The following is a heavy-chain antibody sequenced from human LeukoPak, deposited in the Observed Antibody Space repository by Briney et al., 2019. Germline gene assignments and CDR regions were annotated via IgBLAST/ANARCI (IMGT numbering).Heavy chain of an antibody. CDR2: INHSGST. J-gene: IGHJ4*02. V-gene: IGHV4-34*01. CDR3: ARVRVYYDFWSGYYFFDY. D-gene: IGHD3-3*01. CDR1: GGSFSGYY. Sequence: PSETLSLTCAVYGGSFSGYYWSWIRQPPGKGLEWIGEINHSGSTNYNPSLKSRVTISVDTSKNQFSLKLSSVTAADTAVYYCARVRVYYDFWSGYYFFDYWGQGTLVTVSS.